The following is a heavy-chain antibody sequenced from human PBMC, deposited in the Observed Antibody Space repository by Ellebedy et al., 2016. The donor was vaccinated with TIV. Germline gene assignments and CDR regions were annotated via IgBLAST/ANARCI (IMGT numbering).Heavy chain of an antibody. CDR1: GYTFTSFG. J-gene: IGHJ4*02. Sequence: SVKVSCKASGYTFTSFGISWVRQAPGQGLEWMGGIIPMLGIANYAQKFQGRVTITADKSTRKAYVELSSLRSEDTAVYYCARLSSGYSSGWYHFDYWGQGTLVTVSS. CDR3: ARLSSGYSSGWYHFDY. D-gene: IGHD6-19*01. V-gene: IGHV1-69*10. CDR2: IIPMLGIA.